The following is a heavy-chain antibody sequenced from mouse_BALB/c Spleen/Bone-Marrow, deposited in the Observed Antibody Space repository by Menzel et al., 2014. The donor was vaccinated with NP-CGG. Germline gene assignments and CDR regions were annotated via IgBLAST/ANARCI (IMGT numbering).Heavy chain of an antibody. Sequence: EVNLVDSGGGLVQPGGSLKLSCAASGFDFSGFWMGWVQQAPGKGLEWIGEINPDSSTINYTPSLKDRFIISRDNAKNTLYLQMSKVRSEDTALYYCARLGYYGGFAYWGQGTLVTVSA. CDR3: ARLGYYGGFAY. CDR1: GFDFSGFW. V-gene: IGHV4-1*02. D-gene: IGHD2-3*01. J-gene: IGHJ3*01. CDR2: INPDSSTI.